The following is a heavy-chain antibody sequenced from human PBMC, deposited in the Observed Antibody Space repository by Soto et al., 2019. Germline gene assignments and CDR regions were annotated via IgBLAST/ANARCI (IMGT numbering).Heavy chain of an antibody. Sequence: EVQLLESGGGLVQPGGSLRLSCAASGFTFSAYAMSWVRQAPGKGLEWVSSIHGGGGGTFYADSVKGPFTISRDNSTTGLSVRMTSASAGATNLYYCARDALYEDGEGDWFDPCGQETLV. V-gene: IGHV3-23*01. D-gene: IGHD3-10*01. CDR3: ARDALYEDGEGDWFDP. CDR2: IHGGGGGT. J-gene: IGHJ5*02. CDR1: GFTFSAYA.